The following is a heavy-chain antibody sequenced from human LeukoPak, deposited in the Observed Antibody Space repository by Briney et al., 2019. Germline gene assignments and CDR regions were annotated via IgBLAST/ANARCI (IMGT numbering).Heavy chain of an antibody. D-gene: IGHD5-18*01. CDR3: ARGDTVLDY. CDR1: GFTFSSYD. J-gene: IGHJ4*02. V-gene: IGHV3-21*01. CDR2: ISSGSSYI. Sequence: HGGSLRLSCAGSGFTFSSYDMHWVRQAPGKGLEWVSSISSGSSYIYYPDSVKGRFTISRDNAKNSLYLQMNSLRPEDTAVYYCARGDTVLDYWGLGTLVTVSS.